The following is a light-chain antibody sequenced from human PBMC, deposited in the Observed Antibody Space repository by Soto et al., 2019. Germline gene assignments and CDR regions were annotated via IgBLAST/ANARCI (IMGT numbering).Light chain of an antibody. CDR3: QQYYDAPQL. J-gene: IGKJ1*01. V-gene: IGKV4-1*01. CDR2: WAS. Sequence: DIVMTQSPDSLAVSLVERATINCKSSQSVLYSSHNKNYVAWYQQKPGQPPKLLIYWASTRESGVPERFSGSGSGTDFKLTIRGLEAEYVAVYYGQQYYDAPQLFGQGTEEQIK. CDR1: QSVLYSSHNKNY.